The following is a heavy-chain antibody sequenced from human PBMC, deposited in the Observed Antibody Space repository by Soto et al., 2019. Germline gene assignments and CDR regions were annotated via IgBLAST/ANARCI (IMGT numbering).Heavy chain of an antibody. CDR1: GFTFSSYW. D-gene: IGHD3-16*02. CDR3: ARDFSSYDYIWGSYRYTENHDAFDI. CDR2: IKQDGSEK. Sequence: GGSLRLSCAASGFTFSSYWMSWLRPAAGKGLEWVANIKQDGSEKYYVDSVKGRFTISRDNAKNSLYLQMNSLRAEDTAVYYCARDFSSYDYIWGSYRYTENHDAFDIWGQGTMVTVSS. J-gene: IGHJ3*02. V-gene: IGHV3-7*01.